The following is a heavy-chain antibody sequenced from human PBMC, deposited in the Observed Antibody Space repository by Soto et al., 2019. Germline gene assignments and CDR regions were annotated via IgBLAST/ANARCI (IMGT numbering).Heavy chain of an antibody. Sequence: GGSLRLSCAASGFTFSSYAMHWVRQAPGKGLEWVAVISYDGSNKYYADSVKGRFTISRDNSKNTLYLQMNSLRAEDTAVYYCARDRIAVAGDYYYYGMDVWGRGTTVTVSS. CDR2: ISYDGSNK. CDR1: GFTFSSYA. CDR3: ARDRIAVAGDYYYYGMDV. J-gene: IGHJ6*02. V-gene: IGHV3-30-3*01. D-gene: IGHD6-19*01.